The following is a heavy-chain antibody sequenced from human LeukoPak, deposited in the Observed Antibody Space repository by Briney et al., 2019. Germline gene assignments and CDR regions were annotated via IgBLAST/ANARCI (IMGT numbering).Heavy chain of an antibody. CDR1: GYTFTSYG. J-gene: IGHJ6*03. D-gene: IGHD1-26*01. CDR2: ISAYNGNT. Sequence: ASVKVSCKASGYTFTSYGISWVRQAPGQGLEWMGWISAYNGNTNYAQKLQGRVTMTTDTSTSTAYMELRSLRSDDTAVYYCARSGEIVGARFYMDVWGKGTTVTVSS. V-gene: IGHV1-18*01. CDR3: ARSGEIVGARFYMDV.